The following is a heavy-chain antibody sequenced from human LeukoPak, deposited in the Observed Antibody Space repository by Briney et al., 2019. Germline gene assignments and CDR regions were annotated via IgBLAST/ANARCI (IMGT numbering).Heavy chain of an antibody. CDR3: ARGTLRFLAG. CDR2: IKEDGSEK. V-gene: IGHV3-7*01. J-gene: IGHJ4*02. CDR1: GFTFSRSW. D-gene: IGHD3-3*01. Sequence: GGSLRLSCAASGFTFSRSWMSWVRQAPGKGLEWVATIKEDGSEKYYLDSVKGRFTISRDNAKNSLYLQMNSLRAEDTAVYYCARGTLRFLAGWGQGTLVTVSS.